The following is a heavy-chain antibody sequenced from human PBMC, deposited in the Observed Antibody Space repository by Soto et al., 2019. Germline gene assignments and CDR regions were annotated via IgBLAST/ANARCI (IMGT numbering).Heavy chain of an antibody. CDR2: IDHSGSI. CDR1: GGSFSGYY. D-gene: IGHD6-13*01. CDR3: ATGGGAAPGT. J-gene: IGHJ4*02. Sequence: PSETLSLTXAVYGGSFSGYYWSWIRQTPGKGLEWIGEIDHSGSIKYNPSLESRVSISLDTSRNQFSLKLSSVTAADSAVFYCATGGGAAPGTWGQGTLVTVSS. V-gene: IGHV4-34*01.